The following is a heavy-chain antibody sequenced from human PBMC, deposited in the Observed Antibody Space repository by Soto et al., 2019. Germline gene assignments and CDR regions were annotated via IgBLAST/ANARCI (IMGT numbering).Heavy chain of an antibody. CDR3: VRVLYDSGVVDF. CDR1: GFTVSRYD. D-gene: IGHD5-12*01. J-gene: IGHJ4*02. V-gene: IGHV3-53*01. Sequence: QLVESGGGLFQAGGSTRLSCLASGFTVSRYDMAWVRQAPGKGLEWASIIQTGGATYYTDSAQGRFTISRDNSRNTVYRQMSSLRVEDPGVYSCVRVLYDSGVVDFWGQGSPITVS. CDR2: IQTGGAT.